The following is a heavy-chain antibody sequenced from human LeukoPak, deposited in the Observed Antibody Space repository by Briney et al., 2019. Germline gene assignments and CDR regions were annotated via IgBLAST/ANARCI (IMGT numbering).Heavy chain of an antibody. Sequence: GGSLRLSCAASGFTFSSYEMNWVRQAPGKGLEWVSYISSSGSTRYYADSVKGRFTISRDNAKNSLYLQMNSLRAEDTAVYYCARLDRGYSSGSDYWGQGTLVTVSS. CDR2: ISSSGSTR. J-gene: IGHJ4*02. V-gene: IGHV3-48*03. CDR1: GFTFSSYE. D-gene: IGHD5-18*01. CDR3: ARLDRGYSSGSDY.